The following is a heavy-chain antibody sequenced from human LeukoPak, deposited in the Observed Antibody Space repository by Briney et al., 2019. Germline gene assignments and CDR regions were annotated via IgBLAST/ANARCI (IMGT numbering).Heavy chain of an antibody. CDR2: INHSGST. CDR3: ARGRGGVGYWY. D-gene: IGHD1-26*01. J-gene: IGHJ4*02. CDR1: GGSFGRYY. Sequence: NPSETLSLACAVYGGSFGRYYWSWIRQPPGKGLEWIGEINHSGSTNYNPSLKSRVTISVDTSKNQFSLKLSSVTAADTAVYYCARGRGGVGYWYWGQGTLVTVSS. V-gene: IGHV4-34*01.